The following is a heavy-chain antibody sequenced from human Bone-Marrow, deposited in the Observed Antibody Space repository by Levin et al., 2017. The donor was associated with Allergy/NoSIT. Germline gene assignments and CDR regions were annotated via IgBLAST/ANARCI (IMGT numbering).Heavy chain of an antibody. Sequence: GGSLRLSCAASGFIFSDYAFNWVRQAPGKGLEWVTIISYDGRTTFYADSVRGRFTISRDDSTNTLYLEMNTLRPEDTAIYYCSREGPGIAAAGGVDYWGQGTLVTVS. CDR3: SREGPGIAAAGGVDY. D-gene: IGHD6-13*01. CDR1: GFIFSDYA. CDR2: ISYDGRTT. V-gene: IGHV3-30*04. J-gene: IGHJ4*02.